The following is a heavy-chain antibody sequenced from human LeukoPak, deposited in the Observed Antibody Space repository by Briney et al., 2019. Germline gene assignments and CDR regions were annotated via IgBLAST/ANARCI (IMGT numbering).Heavy chain of an antibody. V-gene: IGHV6-1*01. CDR3: ARQYYDFWSGYPASEYFQH. CDR2: TYHRSKWYN. J-gene: IGHJ1*01. Sequence: SQTLSLTCAISGDSVSSNSAAWNWIRQSPSRGLEWLGRTYHRSKWYNDYAVSVKSRITINPDTSKNQFSLQLNSVTPEDTAVYYCARQYYDFWSGYPASEYFQHWGQGTPVTVSS. CDR1: GDSVSSNSAA. D-gene: IGHD3-3*01.